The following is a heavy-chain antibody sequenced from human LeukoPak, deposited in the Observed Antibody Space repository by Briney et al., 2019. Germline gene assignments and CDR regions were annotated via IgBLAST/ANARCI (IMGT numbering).Heavy chain of an antibody. CDR1: GYTFTSYD. J-gene: IGHJ4*02. Sequence: ASVEVSCKASGYTFTSYDINWVRQATGQGLEWMGWMNPNSGNTGYAQKFQGRVTMTRNTSISTAYMELSSLRSEDTAVYYCAIVKASGSGIIFDYWGQGTLVTVSS. CDR3: AIVKASGSGIIFDY. V-gene: IGHV1-8*01. CDR2: MNPNSGNT. D-gene: IGHD1-26*01.